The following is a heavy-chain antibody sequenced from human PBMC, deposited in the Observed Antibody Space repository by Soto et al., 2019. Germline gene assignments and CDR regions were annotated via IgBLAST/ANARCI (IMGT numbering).Heavy chain of an antibody. CDR1: GYTFTSYG. J-gene: IGHJ4*02. D-gene: IGHD4-17*01. Sequence: AAVKVSCKASGYTFTSYGISWVRQAPGQGLEWMGWISAYNGNTDYAQKLQGRVTMTTDTSASTAYMELSSLRSEDTAVYYCARDTDLTLVTTLDYWGQGTPVTSPQ. CDR2: ISAYNGNT. CDR3: ARDTDLTLVTTLDY. V-gene: IGHV1-18*01.